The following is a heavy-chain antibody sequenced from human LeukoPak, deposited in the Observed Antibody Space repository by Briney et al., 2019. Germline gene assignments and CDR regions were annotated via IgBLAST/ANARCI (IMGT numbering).Heavy chain of an antibody. Sequence: PGGSLRLSCVASGFTFSSYSMNWVRQAPGKGLEWVSSISSSSSYIYYADSVKGRFTISRDNAKNSLYLQMNSLRAEDTAVYYCARGGLGIAARGTSEDYWGQGTLVTVSS. CDR2: ISSSSSYI. D-gene: IGHD6-6*01. CDR1: GFTFSSYS. V-gene: IGHV3-21*01. CDR3: ARGGLGIAARGTSEDY. J-gene: IGHJ4*02.